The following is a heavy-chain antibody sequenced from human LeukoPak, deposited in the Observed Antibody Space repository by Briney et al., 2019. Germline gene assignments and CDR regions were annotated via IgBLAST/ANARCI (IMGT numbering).Heavy chain of an antibody. CDR1: GFTFSSYW. D-gene: IGHD5-18*01. V-gene: IGHV3-7*01. CDR2: IKQDGSEK. CDR3: ARVDTAQYYYYYYYMDV. Sequence: GGSLRLSCAASGFTFSSYWMSWVRQAPGKGLGWVANIKQDGSEKYYVDSVKGRFTISRDNAKNSLYLQMNSLRAEDTAVYYCARVDTAQYYYYYYYMDVWGKGTTVTVSS. J-gene: IGHJ6*03.